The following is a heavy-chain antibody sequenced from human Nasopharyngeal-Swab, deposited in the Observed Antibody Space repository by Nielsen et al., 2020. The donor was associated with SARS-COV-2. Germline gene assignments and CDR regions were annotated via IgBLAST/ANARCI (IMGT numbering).Heavy chain of an antibody. CDR1: GFTFSSYA. D-gene: IGHD3-9*01. V-gene: IGHV3-23*01. Sequence: GGSLRLSCAASGFTFSSYAMSWVRQAPGKGLEWVSAVSGSGGSTYYADSVKGRFTISRDNSKNTLYLQMNSLRAEDTAVYYCAKAPDILTGYYDYWGQGTLVTVSS. CDR3: AKAPDILTGYYDY. CDR2: VSGSGGST. J-gene: IGHJ4*02.